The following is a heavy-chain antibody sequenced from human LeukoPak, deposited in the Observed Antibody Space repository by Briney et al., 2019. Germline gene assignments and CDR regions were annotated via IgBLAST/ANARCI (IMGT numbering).Heavy chain of an antibody. J-gene: IGHJ4*02. Sequence: GGSLRLSCTASGFTFSNFGMSWVRQAPGKGLEWVSTISGSAGSTHYADSVKGRFTISRDTSKNMLYLQMTSLRAEETALYYCAKGSTFGDLNYFDSWGQGALVSVSS. D-gene: IGHD4-17*01. V-gene: IGHV3-23*01. CDR3: AKGSTFGDLNYFDS. CDR1: GFTFSNFG. CDR2: ISGSAGST.